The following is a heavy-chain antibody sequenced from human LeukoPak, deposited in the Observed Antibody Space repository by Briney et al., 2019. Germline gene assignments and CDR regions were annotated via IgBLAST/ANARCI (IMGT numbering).Heavy chain of an antibody. CDR3: ARLPPGSNYFDY. CDR1: GFTFTISG. V-gene: IGHV1-18*01. Sequence: GASVKVPCKASGFTFTISGFTWVRQAPGQGLEWMGWISPYNGNTKYGEKFEGRVTMTTDTSTSTAYMELRSLRSDDTAVYYCARLPPGSNYFDYWGQGTLVTVSS. D-gene: IGHD3-10*01. J-gene: IGHJ4*02. CDR2: ISPYNGNT.